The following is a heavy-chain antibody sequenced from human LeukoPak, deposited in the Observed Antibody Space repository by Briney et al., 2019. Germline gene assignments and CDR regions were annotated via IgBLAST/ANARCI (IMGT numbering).Heavy chain of an antibody. CDR3: ARHWAYSSSWKRTTPNWYFDL. Sequence: PSGTLSLTCAVSGGSISSSNWWSWVRQPPGKGLEWIGEIYHSGSTNYNPSLKSRVTISVDTSKNQFSLKLSSVTAADTAVYYCARHWAYSSSWKRTTPNWYFDLWGRGTLVTVSS. J-gene: IGHJ2*01. CDR2: IYHSGST. CDR1: GGSISSSNW. D-gene: IGHD6-13*01. V-gene: IGHV4-4*02.